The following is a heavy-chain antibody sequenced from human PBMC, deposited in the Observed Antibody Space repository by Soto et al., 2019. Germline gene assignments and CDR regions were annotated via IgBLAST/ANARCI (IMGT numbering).Heavy chain of an antibody. V-gene: IGHV5-51*01. CDR3: ARGFPYSYGQLLDY. J-gene: IGHJ4*02. CDR2: IYPGDSDT. Sequence: PGESLKISCKASGYSFTNYWIAWVRQMPGKGLEWMGIIYPGDSDTRYSPSFQGQVTISADNSISTAYLQWSSLKASDTAMYYCARGFPYSYGQLLDYWGRGTLVTVSS. D-gene: IGHD5-18*01. CDR1: GYSFTNYW.